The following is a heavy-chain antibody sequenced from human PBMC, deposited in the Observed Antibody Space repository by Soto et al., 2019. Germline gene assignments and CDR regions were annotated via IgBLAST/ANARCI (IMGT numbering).Heavy chain of an antibody. V-gene: IGHV4-61*01. Sequence: SETLSLTCTVSGGSVSSGSYYWSWIRQPPGKGLEWIGYIYYSGSTNYNPSLKSRVTISVDTSKNQFSLKLSSVTAADTAVYYCARDWRYSSGWYLYWGQGTLVTVSS. CDR3: ARDWRYSSGWYLY. CDR2: IYYSGST. J-gene: IGHJ4*02. CDR1: GGSVSSGSYY. D-gene: IGHD6-19*01.